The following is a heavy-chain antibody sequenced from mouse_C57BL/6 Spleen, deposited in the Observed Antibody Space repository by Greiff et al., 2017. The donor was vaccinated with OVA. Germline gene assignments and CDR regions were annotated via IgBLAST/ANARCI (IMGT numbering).Heavy chain of an antibody. CDR2: IDPETGGT. D-gene: IGHD1-1*01. CDR3: TTELPFAY. CDR1: GYTFTDYE. V-gene: IGHV1-15*01. J-gene: IGHJ3*01. Sequence: VQLQQSGAELVRPGASVTLSCKASGYTFTDYEMHWVKQTPVHGLEWIGAIDPETGGTAYNQKFKGKAILTADKSSSTAYMELRSLTSEDSAVYYCTTELPFAYWGQGTLVTVSA.